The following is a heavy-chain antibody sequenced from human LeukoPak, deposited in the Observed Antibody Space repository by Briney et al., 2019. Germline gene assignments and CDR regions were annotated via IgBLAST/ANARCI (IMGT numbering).Heavy chain of an antibody. D-gene: IGHD5-12*01. CDR3: ARQVADSKLYYFDY. Sequence: PSETLSLTCTVSGGSISSSSYYWGWIRQPPGKGLEWIGSIYYSGSTYYNPSLESRVTISVDTSKNQFSLKLSSVTAADTAVYYCARQVADSKLYYFDYWGQGTLVTVSS. CDR2: IYYSGST. CDR1: GGSISSSSYY. J-gene: IGHJ4*02. V-gene: IGHV4-39*01.